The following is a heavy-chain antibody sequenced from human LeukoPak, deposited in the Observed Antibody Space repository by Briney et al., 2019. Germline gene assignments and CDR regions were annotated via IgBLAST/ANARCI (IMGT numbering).Heavy chain of an antibody. CDR1: GGTFSSYA. J-gene: IGHJ5*02. CDR3: ARAYCSSTSCYRRWFDP. V-gene: IGHV1-69*05. D-gene: IGHD2-2*01. CDR2: IIPIFGTA. Sequence: GASVTVSCKASGGTFSSYAISWVRQAPGQGLEWMGGIIPIFGTANYAQKFQGRVTLTTDDSTSTAYMELSSLISEDTAVYYCARAYCSSTSCYRRWFDPWGQGTLVTVSS.